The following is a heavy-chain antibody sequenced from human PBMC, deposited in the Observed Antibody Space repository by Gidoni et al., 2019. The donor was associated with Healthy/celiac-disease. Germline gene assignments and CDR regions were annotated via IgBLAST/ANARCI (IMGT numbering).Heavy chain of an antibody. J-gene: IGHJ4*02. CDR2: IYSGGST. V-gene: IGHV3-66*01. D-gene: IGHD6-13*01. CDR1: GFTVRSNY. Sequence: EVQLVESGGGLVQPGGSLRLSCAASGFTVRSNYMSWVRQAPGKGLEWVSVIYSGGSTYSADSVKGRFTISRDNSKNTLYLQMNSLRAEDTAVYYCARGGVQPGMRGVIDYWGQGTLVTVSS. CDR3: ARGGVQPGMRGVIDY.